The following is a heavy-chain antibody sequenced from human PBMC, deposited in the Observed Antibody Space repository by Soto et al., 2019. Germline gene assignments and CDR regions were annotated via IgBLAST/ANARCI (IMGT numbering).Heavy chain of an antibody. CDR2: ISYEGSNT. CDR1: GCAFDTYG. J-gene: IGHJ6*02. V-gene: IGHV3-30-3*01. CDR3: ARVTPGNNLYYFSGLDF. D-gene: IGHD1-1*01. Sequence: LRLSGVASGCAFDTYGIHWVRQAPGKGLQWVALISYEGSNTYYADSVRGRFTISRDNSKNTLYLQMHTLRPEDTGLYYCARVTPGNNLYYFSGLDFWGQGTSVTVSS.